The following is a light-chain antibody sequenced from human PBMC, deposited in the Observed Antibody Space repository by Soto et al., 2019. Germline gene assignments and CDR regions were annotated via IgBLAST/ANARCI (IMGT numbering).Light chain of an antibody. CDR2: GAS. Sequence: EIVMTQSPATLSVSPGARATLSCRASQSVTSNLAWYQQKPGQAPRLLIYGASPRATGIPARFSGSGSGTEFTLTISSLQSEDFAVYYCQQYNYWPPTYTFGPGTKLEIK. V-gene: IGKV3-15*01. CDR1: QSVTSN. J-gene: IGKJ2*01. CDR3: QQYNYWPPTYT.